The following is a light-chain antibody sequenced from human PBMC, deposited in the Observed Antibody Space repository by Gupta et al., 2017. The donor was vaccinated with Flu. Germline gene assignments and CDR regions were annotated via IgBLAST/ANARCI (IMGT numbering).Light chain of an antibody. Sequence: VLPHSPATLPLSPGARATLPCGASKSVSSSYLAWYQQKPGLAPRLLIYDASSWATGIPERFSGSRSGTEFTLTISSLEPEDFAVYYCQQYGSSPCTFGEGTKVEIK. J-gene: IGKJ4*02. CDR1: KSVSSSY. CDR2: DAS. V-gene: IGKV3D-20*01. CDR3: QQYGSSPCT.